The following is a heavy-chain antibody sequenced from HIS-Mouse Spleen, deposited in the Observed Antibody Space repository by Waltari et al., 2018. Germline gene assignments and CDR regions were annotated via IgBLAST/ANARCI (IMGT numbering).Heavy chain of an antibody. V-gene: IGHV4-39*07. CDR2: IYYSGGT. CDR3: AREIPYSSSWYDWYFDL. Sequence: QLQLQESGPGLVKPSETLSLTCTVSGGSISSSSYYWGWIRQPPGRGLEWIGSIYYSGGTYYNPSLKSRVTISVDTSRNQFSRKLSSGTAADTAVYYCAREIPYSSSWYDWYFDLWGRGTLVTVSS. CDR1: GGSISSSSYY. D-gene: IGHD6-13*01. J-gene: IGHJ2*01.